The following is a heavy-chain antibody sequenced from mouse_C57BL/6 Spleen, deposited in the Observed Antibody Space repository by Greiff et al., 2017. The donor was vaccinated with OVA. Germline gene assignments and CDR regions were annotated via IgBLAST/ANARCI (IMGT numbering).Heavy chain of an antibody. CDR2: ISSGSSTI. CDR3: AREYYGTPFAY. V-gene: IGHV5-17*01. D-gene: IGHD1-1*01. CDR1: GFTFSDYG. J-gene: IGHJ3*01. Sequence: EVKLVESGGGLVKPGGSLKLSCAASGFTFSDYGMHWVRQAPEKGLEWVAYISSGSSTIYYADTVKGRFTISRDNAKNTLFLQMTSLRSEDTAMYYCAREYYGTPFAYWGQGTLVTVSA.